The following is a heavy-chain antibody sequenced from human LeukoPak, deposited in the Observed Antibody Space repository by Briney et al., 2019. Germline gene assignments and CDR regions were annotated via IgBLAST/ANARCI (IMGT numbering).Heavy chain of an antibody. D-gene: IGHD3-22*01. V-gene: IGHV1-24*01. CDR1: GYTLTELS. Sequence: ASVKVSCKVSGYTLTELSMHWVRQAPGKGLEWMGGFDPEDGETIYAQKFQGRVTMTEDTSTDTAYMELSSLRSEDTAVYYCATRKDTYYYDRGLHFDYWGQGTLVTVSS. CDR3: ATRKDTYYYDRGLHFDY. J-gene: IGHJ4*02. CDR2: FDPEDGET.